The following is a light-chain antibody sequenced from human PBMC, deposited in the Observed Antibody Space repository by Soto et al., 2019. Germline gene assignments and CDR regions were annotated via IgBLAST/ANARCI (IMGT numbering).Light chain of an antibody. CDR3: QQYDSYTKT. Sequence: DIQMTQSPSTLSASVGDRVTIACRASQSISSWLAWYQQTPGKAPNLLIYKASGLESGVPSRFSGSGSGTEFTLAISSLQTGDSATYQCQQYDSYTKTLGQGTKVEIK. V-gene: IGKV1-5*03. CDR1: QSISSW. J-gene: IGKJ1*01. CDR2: KAS.